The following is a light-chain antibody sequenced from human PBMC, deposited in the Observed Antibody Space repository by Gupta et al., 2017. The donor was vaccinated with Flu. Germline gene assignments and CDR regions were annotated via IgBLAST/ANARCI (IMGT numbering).Light chain of an antibody. Sequence: QSALTQPASVSGSPGQSITVSCSGASDDIGTYRLVSWFQQHPGKLPSLIIFDDNNRPSGVSDRFSGSKYGNKASLTISALQSEDEAEYYCCCSYKGGVVFGGGTQLSVL. V-gene: IGLV2-23*01. J-gene: IGLJ2*01. CDR2: DDN. CDR3: CCSYKGGVV. CDR1: SDDIGTYRL.